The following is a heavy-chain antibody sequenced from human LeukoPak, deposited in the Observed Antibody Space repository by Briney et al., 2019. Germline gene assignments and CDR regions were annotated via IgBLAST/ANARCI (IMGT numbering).Heavy chain of an antibody. Sequence: SETLSLTCAVYGGSFSGYYWSWIRQPPGKGLEWIGEINHSGSTNYNPSLKSRVTISVDTSKNRFSLKLSSVTAADTAVYYCARGWVVTSNIPPGVFDYWGQGTLVTVSS. CDR3: ARGWVVTSNIPPGVFDY. V-gene: IGHV4-34*01. CDR1: GGSFSGYY. J-gene: IGHJ4*02. D-gene: IGHD2-21*02. CDR2: INHSGST.